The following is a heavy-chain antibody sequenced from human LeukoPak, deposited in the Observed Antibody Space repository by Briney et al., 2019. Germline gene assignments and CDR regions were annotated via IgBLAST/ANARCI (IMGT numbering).Heavy chain of an antibody. V-gene: IGHV4-59*01. CDR2: IYYSGST. Sequence: SETLSLTCTVSGGSISSYYWSWIRQPPGKGLEWIGYIYYSGSTNYNPSLKSRVTISVDTSKNQFSLKLSSVAAADTAVYYCARGYSSGWQDYWGQGTLVTVSS. D-gene: IGHD6-19*01. CDR3: ARGYSSGWQDY. J-gene: IGHJ4*02. CDR1: GGSISSYY.